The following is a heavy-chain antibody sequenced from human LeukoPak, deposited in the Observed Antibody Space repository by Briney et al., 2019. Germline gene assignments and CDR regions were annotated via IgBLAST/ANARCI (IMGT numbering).Heavy chain of an antibody. CDR1: GYTFTGHN. D-gene: IGHD3-10*01. V-gene: IGHV1-2*02. CDR2: INPNSGDT. J-gene: IGHJ4*02. Sequence: GASVKVSCKASGYTFTGHNLHWVRQAPGQGLEWMGWINPNSGDTNYAQKFQGRVTMTRETSISTAYMELSTLRSDDTAVFYCARRHGSGSDYRGVDYWGQGTLVTVSS. CDR3: ARRHGSGSDYRGVDY.